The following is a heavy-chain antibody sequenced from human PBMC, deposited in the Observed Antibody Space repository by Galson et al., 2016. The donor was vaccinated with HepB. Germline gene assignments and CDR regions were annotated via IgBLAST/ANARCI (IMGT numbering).Heavy chain of an antibody. Sequence: SVKVSCKASGGSFSSYGVTWILQAPGRGLEWMGGIIPISGSPNYAPKFQGRVTISADTSTSPAYLEMSSLGPEDTAVYYCAGRRVEALLNMLRGRPSEDYYYYGLDVWGQGTPVTVSS. V-gene: IGHV1-69*06. D-gene: IGHD3-10*01. J-gene: IGHJ6*02. CDR2: IIPISGSP. CDR1: GGSFSSYG. CDR3: AGRRVEALLNMLRGRPSEDYYYYGLDV.